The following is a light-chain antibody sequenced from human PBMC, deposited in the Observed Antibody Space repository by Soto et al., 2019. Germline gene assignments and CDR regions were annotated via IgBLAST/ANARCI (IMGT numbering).Light chain of an antibody. J-gene: IGLJ1*01. CDR3: SSYTSQQQGV. Sequence: QSALTQPASVSGSPGQSITISCTGTSSDVGGYNYVSWYQQHPGKAPKLMIYDVSNRPSGVSNRFSGSKSGNTASLTISGLQAEDEADYYCSSYTSQQQGVFGTGTKLTVL. CDR1: SSDVGGYNY. CDR2: DVS. V-gene: IGLV2-14*01.